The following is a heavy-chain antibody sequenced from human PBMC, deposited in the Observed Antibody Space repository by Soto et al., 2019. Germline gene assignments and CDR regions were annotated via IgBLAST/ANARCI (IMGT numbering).Heavy chain of an antibody. D-gene: IGHD6-19*01. Sequence: QLQLQESGPGLVKPSETLSLTCTVSGGSISSSSYYWGWIRQPPGKGLEWIGSIYYSGSTYYNPSLKSRVTISVDTSKNQFSLKLSSVTAADTAVYYCARRIAVAGSASNGGDYWGQGTLVTVSS. V-gene: IGHV4-39*01. CDR3: ARRIAVAGSASNGGDY. CDR1: GGSISSSSYY. J-gene: IGHJ4*02. CDR2: IYYSGST.